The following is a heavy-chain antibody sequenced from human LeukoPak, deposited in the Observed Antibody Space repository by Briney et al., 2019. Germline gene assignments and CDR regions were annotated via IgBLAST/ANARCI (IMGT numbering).Heavy chain of an antibody. D-gene: IGHD4-11*01. Sequence: AGGSLRLSCAASGFTVSSNYMSWVRQAPGKGLEWVSVIYSGGSTYYADSVKGRFTISRDNSKNTLYLLMDSLRTEDTAVYYCAKEGTTLDYWGHGTLVTVSS. V-gene: IGHV3-66*01. CDR2: IYSGGST. J-gene: IGHJ4*01. CDR3: AKEGTTLDY. CDR1: GFTVSSNY.